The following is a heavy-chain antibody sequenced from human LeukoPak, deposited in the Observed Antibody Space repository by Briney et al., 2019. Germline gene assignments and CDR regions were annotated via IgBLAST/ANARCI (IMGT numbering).Heavy chain of an antibody. V-gene: IGHV4-4*09. CDR2: IYTSGST. D-gene: IGHD2-21*01. Sequence: SETLSPTCTVSGGSISSYYWSWIRQPPGKGLEWIGYIYTSGSTNYNPPLKSRVTISVDTSKNQFSLKLSSVTAADTAVYYCARLRGGDLIDIWGQGTMVTVSS. CDR1: GGSISSYY. CDR3: ARLRGGDLIDI. J-gene: IGHJ3*02.